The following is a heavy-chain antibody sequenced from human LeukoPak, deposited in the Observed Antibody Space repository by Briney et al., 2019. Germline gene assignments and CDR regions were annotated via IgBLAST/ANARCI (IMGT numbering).Heavy chain of an antibody. CDR3: ARDWGYSSSWYTGGRSGWFDP. V-gene: IGHV4-39*07. Sequence: PSETLSLTCTVSGVSISSSNSYWGWIRQPPGKGLEWIGRIYTSGSTNYNPSLKSRVTMSVDTSKNQFSLKLSSVTAADTAVYYCARDWGYSSSWYTGGRSGWFDPWGQGTLVTVSS. D-gene: IGHD6-13*01. J-gene: IGHJ5*02. CDR1: GVSISSSNSY. CDR2: IYTSGST.